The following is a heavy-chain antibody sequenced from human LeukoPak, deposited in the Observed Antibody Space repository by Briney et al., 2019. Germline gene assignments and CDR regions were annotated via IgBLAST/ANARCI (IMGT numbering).Heavy chain of an antibody. CDR3: ARGDEAAGSWFDP. Sequence: SETLSLTCAVYGGSFSGYYWSWIRQPPGKGLEWIGEINHSGSTNYNPSLKSRVTISVDTSKNQFSLKLSSVTAADTAVYYCARGDEAAGSWFDPWGQGTLVTVSS. J-gene: IGHJ5*02. CDR2: INHSGST. CDR1: GGSFSGYY. V-gene: IGHV4-34*01. D-gene: IGHD6-13*01.